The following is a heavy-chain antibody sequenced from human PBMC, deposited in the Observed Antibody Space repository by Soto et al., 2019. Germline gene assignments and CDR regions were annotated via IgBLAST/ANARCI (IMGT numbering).Heavy chain of an antibody. V-gene: IGHV1-2*04. CDR3: AIWGETAVYGMDV. CDR2: INPNSGGT. J-gene: IGHJ6*02. CDR1: GSTFTGYY. D-gene: IGHD3-16*01. Sequence: ASVKVSCKASGSTFTGYYMHWVRQAPGQGLEWMGWINPNSGGTNYAQKFQGWVTMTRDTSISTAYMELSRLRSDDTAVYYCAIWGETAVYGMDVCGQGTMVTGSS.